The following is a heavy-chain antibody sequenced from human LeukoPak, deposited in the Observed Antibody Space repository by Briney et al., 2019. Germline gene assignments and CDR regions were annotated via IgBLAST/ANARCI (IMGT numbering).Heavy chain of an antibody. J-gene: IGHJ4*02. V-gene: IGHV3-30*03. CDR1: GFTFSNYG. CDR2: VSFDGSNK. CDR3: ARDEEEWKFDY. D-gene: IGHD3-3*01. Sequence: GRSLRLSCAASGFTFSNYGLHWVRQAPGEGLEWVALVSFDGSNKYYADSVKGRFTISRDNSKNTLYLQMNSLRAEDTAVYYCARDEEEWKFDYWGQGTLVTVSS.